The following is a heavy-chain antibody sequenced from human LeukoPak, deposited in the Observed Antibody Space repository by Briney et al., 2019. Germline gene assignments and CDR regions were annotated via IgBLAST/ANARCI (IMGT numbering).Heavy chain of an antibody. V-gene: IGHV4-59*06. Sequence: SETLSLTCTVSGGSINTYYWSWIRQHPGKGLEWIGYIYYSGTTYYNPSLKSRVTISVDTSKNQFSLKLSSVTAADTAVYYCARVHYYHSSGHPIDYWGQGTLVTVSS. CDR3: ARVHYYHSSGHPIDY. CDR2: IYYSGTT. CDR1: GGSINTYY. D-gene: IGHD3-22*01. J-gene: IGHJ4*02.